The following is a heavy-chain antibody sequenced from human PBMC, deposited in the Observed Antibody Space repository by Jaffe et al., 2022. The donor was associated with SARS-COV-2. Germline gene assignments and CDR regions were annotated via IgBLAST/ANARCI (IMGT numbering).Heavy chain of an antibody. V-gene: IGHV4-59*01. CDR2: IYYSGST. CDR1: GGSISSYY. Sequence: QVQLQESGPGLVKPSETLSLTCTVSGGSISSYYWSWIRQPPGKGLEWIGYIYYSGSTNYNPSLKSRVTISVDTSKNQFSLKLSSVTAADTAVYYCARVVNRGYGDQRAYFDYWGQGTLVTVSS. J-gene: IGHJ4*02. D-gene: IGHD4-17*01. CDR3: ARVVNRGYGDQRAYFDY.